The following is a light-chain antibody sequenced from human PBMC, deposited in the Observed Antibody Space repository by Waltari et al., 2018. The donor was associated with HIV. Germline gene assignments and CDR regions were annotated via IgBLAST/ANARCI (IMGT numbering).Light chain of an antibody. Sequence: DIVMTQSPDSLAVYLGERATINCKSSQSVLYSSSNKNSLSWYQQKPGQPPKLLIYWASTRESGVPDRFSGSGSGTDFTLTISSLQAEDVAVYYCQQYYSTPYTFGQGTKLEIK. CDR3: QQYYSTPYT. J-gene: IGKJ2*01. V-gene: IGKV4-1*01. CDR1: QSVLYSSSNKNS. CDR2: WAS.